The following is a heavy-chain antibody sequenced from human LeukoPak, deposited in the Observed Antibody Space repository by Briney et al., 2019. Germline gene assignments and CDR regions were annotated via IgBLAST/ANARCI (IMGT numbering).Heavy chain of an antibody. V-gene: IGHV1-2*04. Sequence: ASVKVSCKASGYTFTDYYMQWVRQAPGQGLEWMGWINPNSGGTHYVQRFQGWVTMTRDTSISTAYMELGRLTSDDTAVYYCARGGPYYHSSRANDLNYWGQGTLVTVSS. CDR2: INPNSGGT. J-gene: IGHJ4*02. D-gene: IGHD3-22*01. CDR3: ARGGPYYHSSRANDLNY. CDR1: GYTFTDYY.